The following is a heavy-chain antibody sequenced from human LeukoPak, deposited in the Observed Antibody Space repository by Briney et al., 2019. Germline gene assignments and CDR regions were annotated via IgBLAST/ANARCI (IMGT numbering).Heavy chain of an antibody. CDR3: AKVSVTAAIHYPYEY. Sequence: PGGSLRLSCAASGFTFSNYAMNWVRQAPGKGLEWVSGISHSDGTTYYADSVRGGFTISRENSKNTLYLQMNRLRAEDTAVYYCAKVSVTAAIHYPYEYWGQGTLVTVSS. J-gene: IGHJ4*02. CDR1: GFTFSNYA. D-gene: IGHD2-2*01. V-gene: IGHV3-23*01. CDR2: ISHSDGTT.